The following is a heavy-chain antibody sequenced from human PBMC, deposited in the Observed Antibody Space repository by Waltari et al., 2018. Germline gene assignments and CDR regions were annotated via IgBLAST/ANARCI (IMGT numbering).Heavy chain of an antibody. CDR3: ARDRNFGDFWSAYYPI. Sequence: EVQLVESGGGLVQPGGSLRLSCAASGFTFSSYSMIWVRQAPGQGPEWVSYIRSDSSTMYYADSVEGRFTISRNNAKNSLYLQMNSLRAEYTAVYYCARDRNFGDFWSAYYPIWGQGALVIVSS. CDR1: GFTFSSYS. CDR2: IRSDSSTM. J-gene: IGHJ4*02. D-gene: IGHD3-3*01. V-gene: IGHV3-48*04.